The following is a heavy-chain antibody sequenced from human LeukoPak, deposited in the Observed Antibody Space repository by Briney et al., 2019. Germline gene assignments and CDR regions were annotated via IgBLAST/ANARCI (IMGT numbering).Heavy chain of an antibody. CDR1: GFTFGDYA. CDR3: TRDSNVVVSADEYFQH. Sequence: GRSLRLSCTASGFTFGDYAMSWFRQAPGKGLEWVGFIRSKAYGGTTEYAASVKGRFTISRDDSKSIAYLQMNSLKTEDTAVYYCTRDSNVVVSADEYFQHWGQGTLVTVSS. V-gene: IGHV3-49*03. D-gene: IGHD2-2*01. CDR2: IRSKAYGGTT. J-gene: IGHJ1*01.